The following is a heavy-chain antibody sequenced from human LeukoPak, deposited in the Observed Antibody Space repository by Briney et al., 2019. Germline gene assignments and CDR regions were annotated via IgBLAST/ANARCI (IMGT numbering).Heavy chain of an antibody. V-gene: IGHV3-48*03. CDR1: GFTFSSYE. CDR2: ISSSGSTI. D-gene: IGHD2-21*02. J-gene: IGHJ4*02. Sequence: GGSLRLSCAASGFTFSSYEMNWVRQAPGKGLEWVSYISSSGSTIYYADSVKGRFTISRDNAKNSLYLQMNSLRAEDTAVYYCAREVTGGFDYWAREPWSPSPQ. CDR3: AREVTGGFDY.